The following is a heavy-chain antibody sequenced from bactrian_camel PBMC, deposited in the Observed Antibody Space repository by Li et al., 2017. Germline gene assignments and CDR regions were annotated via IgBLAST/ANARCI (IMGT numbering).Heavy chain of an antibody. CDR3: AAVEELSASVCLHRGGESFGY. J-gene: IGHJ6*01. CDR1: GYTYNTYC. D-gene: IGHD6*01. CDR2: IESGSGDSA. Sequence: QLVESGGGSVQAGGSLRLSCAAPGYTYNTYCMNWVRQAPGKGLEWVSFIESGSGDSAHYADSVKGRFTISRDNAKKTLYLQMNSLKTEDTASYMCAAVEELSASVCLHRGGESFGYWGQGTQVTVS. V-gene: IGHV3S25*01.